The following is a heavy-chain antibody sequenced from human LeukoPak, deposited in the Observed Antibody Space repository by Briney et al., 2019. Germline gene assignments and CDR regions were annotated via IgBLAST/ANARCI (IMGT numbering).Heavy chain of an antibody. V-gene: IGHV3-23*01. D-gene: IGHD6-19*01. Sequence: GGSLRLSCAASGFTFATYGMNWVRQAPGKGLEWVSGITPDAGRTYYAGSVKGRFTIYRDNSKNTVYLQINSLRAEDTAVYYCAKDHLPGIVVADRDYWGQGTLVTVSS. J-gene: IGHJ4*02. CDR1: GFTFATYG. CDR3: AKDHLPGIVVADRDY. CDR2: ITPDAGRT.